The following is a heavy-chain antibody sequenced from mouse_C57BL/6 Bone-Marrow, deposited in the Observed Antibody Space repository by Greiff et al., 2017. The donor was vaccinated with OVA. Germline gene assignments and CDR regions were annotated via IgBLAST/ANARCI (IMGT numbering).Heavy chain of an antibody. J-gene: IGHJ1*03. CDR3: ARERELLWYFDV. Sequence: EVMLVESGGGLVKPGGSLKLSCAASGFTFSSYAMSWVRQTPEKRLEWVATISDGGSYTYYPDNVKGRFTISRDNAKNNLYLQMSHLKSEDTAMYYCARERELLWYFDVWGTGTTVTVSS. D-gene: IGHD2-1*01. V-gene: IGHV5-4*01. CDR1: GFTFSSYA. CDR2: ISDGGSYT.